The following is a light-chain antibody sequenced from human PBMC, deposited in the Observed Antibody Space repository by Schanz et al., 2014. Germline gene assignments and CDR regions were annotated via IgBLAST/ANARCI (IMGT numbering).Light chain of an antibody. CDR2: DVN. V-gene: IGLV2-11*01. J-gene: IGLJ2*01. Sequence: QSALTQPRSVSGSPGQSVTISCTGTSSDVGDYDFVSWYQQHPGKAPKLMIYDVNKRPSGVPDRFSGSKSGNTASLTISGLQAEDEADYYCCSYAGSYILLFGGGTKLTVL. CDR3: CSYAGSYILL. CDR1: SSDVGDYDF.